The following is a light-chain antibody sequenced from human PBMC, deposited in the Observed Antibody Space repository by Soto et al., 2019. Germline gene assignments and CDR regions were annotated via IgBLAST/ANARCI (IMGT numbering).Light chain of an antibody. Sequence: ELTQPPSVSVSPGQTARITCSGDALPKQYAYWYQQKPGQAPVLVIYKDSERPSGIPERFSGSSSGTTVTLTISGVQAEDEADYYCQSADSSSTSVVFGGGTKLTVL. CDR1: ALPKQY. CDR2: KDS. V-gene: IGLV3-25*03. CDR3: QSADSSSTSVV. J-gene: IGLJ2*01.